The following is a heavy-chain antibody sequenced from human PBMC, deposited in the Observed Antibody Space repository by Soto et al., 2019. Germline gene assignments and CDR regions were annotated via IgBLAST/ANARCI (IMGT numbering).Heavy chain of an antibody. V-gene: IGHV3-48*03. Sequence: PGGSLSLSCAASGFTFSSYEMNWFRQAPWKGLEWVSYISSSGSTIYYADSVKGRFTISRDNAKNSLYLQMNSLRAEDTAVYYCARDSYYDSSRNPDYFDYWGQGTLVTVSS. CDR3: ARDSYYDSSRNPDYFDY. J-gene: IGHJ4*02. D-gene: IGHD3-22*01. CDR1: GFTFSSYE. CDR2: ISSSGSTI.